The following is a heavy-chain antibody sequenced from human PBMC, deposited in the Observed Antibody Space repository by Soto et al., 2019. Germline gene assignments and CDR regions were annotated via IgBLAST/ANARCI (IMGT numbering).Heavy chain of an antibody. J-gene: IGHJ6*02. CDR1: GGTFNSYA. CDR3: AKTAGATYILDGMDV. Sequence: QVQLVQSGAEVKKPGSSVKVSCKASGGTFNSYAISWVRQAPGQGLEWLGGIIPIFGSAKYAQNFQGRLTITADESRSTAYMDLSSLTPENTAVYYCAKTAGATYILDGMDVWGQGTTVTVTS. D-gene: IGHD1-26*01. V-gene: IGHV1-69*01. CDR2: IIPIFGSA.